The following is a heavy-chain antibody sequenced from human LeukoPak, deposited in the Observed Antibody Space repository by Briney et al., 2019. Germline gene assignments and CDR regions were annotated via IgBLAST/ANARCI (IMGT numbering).Heavy chain of an antibody. CDR3: ATASSGWYFGFDY. D-gene: IGHD6-19*01. J-gene: IGHJ4*02. V-gene: IGHV1-24*01. Sequence: GASVKVSCTVSGYTLTELSMHWVRQAPGKGLEWMGGFDPEDGETIYAQKFQGGVTMTEDTSTDTAYMELSSLRSEDTAVYYCATASSGWYFGFDYWGQGTLVTVSS. CDR1: GYTLTELS. CDR2: FDPEDGET.